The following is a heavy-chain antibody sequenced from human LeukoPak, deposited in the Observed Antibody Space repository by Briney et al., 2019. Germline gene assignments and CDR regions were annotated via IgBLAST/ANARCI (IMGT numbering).Heavy chain of an antibody. D-gene: IGHD3-10*01. CDR3: ARAKPKNMVRGLIMRRESRYYFDY. Sequence: GGSLRLSCAASGFTVSSNYMSWVRQAPGQGLDWVSVIYSGGSTYYADSVKGRFTISSDNSKSKLYIQMNSLRAEDTAVYYLARAKPKNMVRGLIMRRESRYYFDYWGQGTLVTVSS. CDR2: IYSGGST. CDR1: GFTVSSNY. J-gene: IGHJ4*02. V-gene: IGHV3-53*01.